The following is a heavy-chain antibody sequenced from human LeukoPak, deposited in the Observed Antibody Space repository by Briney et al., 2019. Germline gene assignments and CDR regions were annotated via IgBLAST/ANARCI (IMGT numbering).Heavy chain of an antibody. Sequence: PGESLRLSCAASGFTFSNYAMHWVRQAPGKGLEYVAAISTSGGDTYYANSVKGRFTISRDNSKNTLYLQMGSLRPEDMAEYFCARKQGGTYPYDYWGQGTLVTVSS. CDR3: ARKQGGTYPYDY. J-gene: IGHJ4*02. V-gene: IGHV3-64*01. CDR1: GFTFSNYA. D-gene: IGHD1-26*01. CDR2: ISTSGGDT.